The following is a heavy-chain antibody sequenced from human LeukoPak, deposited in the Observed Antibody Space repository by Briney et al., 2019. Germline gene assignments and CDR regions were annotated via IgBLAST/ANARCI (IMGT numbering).Heavy chain of an antibody. CDR3: AVYDSSGYYYSNDAFDI. V-gene: IGHV1-8*01. Sequence: ASVKVCCKASGYTFTSYDINWERQATGQGLEWMGWMNPNSGNTGYAQKFQGRVTMTRNTSISTAYMELSSLRSEDTAVYYCAVYDSSGYYYSNDAFDIWGQGTMVTVSS. D-gene: IGHD3-22*01. CDR1: GYTFTSYD. J-gene: IGHJ3*02. CDR2: MNPNSGNT.